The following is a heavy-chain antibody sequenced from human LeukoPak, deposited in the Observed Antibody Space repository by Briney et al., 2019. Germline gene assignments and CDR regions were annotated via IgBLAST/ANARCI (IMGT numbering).Heavy chain of an antibody. D-gene: IGHD3-10*01. J-gene: IGHJ3*02. CDR1: GFTFDDCG. V-gene: IGHV3-20*01. CDR2: INWNGGST. CDR3: ASMAGTGHWDAFDI. Sequence: PGGSLRLSCAASGFTFDDCGMSWVRQAPGKGLEWVSGINWNGGSTGYADSVKGRFTISRDNAKNSLYLQMNSLRAEDTALYHCASMAGTGHWDAFDIWGQGTMVTVSS.